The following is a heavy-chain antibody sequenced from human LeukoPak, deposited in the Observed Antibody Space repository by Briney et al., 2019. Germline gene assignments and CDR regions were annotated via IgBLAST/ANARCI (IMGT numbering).Heavy chain of an antibody. D-gene: IGHD1-14*01. CDR2: ILPSGST. Sequence: SETLSLTCTVSGGSINNYYWSWIRQPPGKGLEWIGYILPSGSTNYNPSVKSRVTISVDTSKNQFSLKLSSVTAADTAVYYCARTNQISETAFDIWGQGTMVIVSS. CDR1: GGSINNYY. J-gene: IGHJ3*02. CDR3: ARTNQISETAFDI. V-gene: IGHV4-59*01.